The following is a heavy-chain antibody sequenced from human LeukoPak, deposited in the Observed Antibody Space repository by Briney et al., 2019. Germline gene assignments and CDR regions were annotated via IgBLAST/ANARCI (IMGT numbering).Heavy chain of an antibody. CDR1: GFTFSSYA. CDR2: ISGSGGST. CDR3: AKDRVGGLSSSWYRTYYYGMDV. D-gene: IGHD6-13*01. Sequence: QPGGSLRLSCAASGFTFSSYAMSWVRQAPGKGLEWASAISGSGGSTYYADSVKGRFTISRDNSKNTLYLQMNSLRAEDTAVYYCAKDRVGGLSSSWYRTYYYGMDVWGQGTTVTVSS. V-gene: IGHV3-23*01. J-gene: IGHJ6*02.